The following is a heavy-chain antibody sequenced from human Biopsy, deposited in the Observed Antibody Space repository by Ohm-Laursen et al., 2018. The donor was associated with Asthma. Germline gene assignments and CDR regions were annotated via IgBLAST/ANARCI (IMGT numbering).Heavy chain of an antibody. J-gene: IGHJ4*02. V-gene: IGHV1-69*13. CDR2: IIPMYGVP. Sequence: SVKVSCKASGGTFRTYAFNWVRQAPGQGLEWMGGIIPMYGVPKVAQKFQGRVTITADESTSTAYMDLRSLRSDDSAVYFCGLGKGGDQHTMVTLYSWGQGTLVTVSS. D-gene: IGHD7-27*01. CDR1: GGTFRTYA. CDR3: GLGKGGDQHTMVTLYS.